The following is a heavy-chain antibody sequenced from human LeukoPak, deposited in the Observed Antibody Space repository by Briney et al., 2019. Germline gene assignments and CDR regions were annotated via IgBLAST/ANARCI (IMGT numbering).Heavy chain of an antibody. J-gene: IGHJ3*01. D-gene: IGHD6-13*01. Sequence: GGSLRLSCAASGFTFSDYWMSWVRQAPRKGLEWVANIKQDGSEKYYVDSVKGRFTISRDNAKNSLYLQMNSLRAEDTAVYYCARAYSSSWYDAFDLWGQGTMVTVSS. CDR1: GFTFSDYW. V-gene: IGHV3-7*01. CDR3: ARAYSSSWYDAFDL. CDR2: IKQDGSEK.